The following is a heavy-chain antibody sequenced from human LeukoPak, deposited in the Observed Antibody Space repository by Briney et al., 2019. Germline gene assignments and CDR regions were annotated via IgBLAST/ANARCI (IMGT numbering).Heavy chain of an antibody. D-gene: IGHD3-22*01. Sequence: ASVKVSCKASGYTFTGYYMHWVRQAPGQGLEWMGWINPNSGGTNYAQKFQGRVTMTRGTSISTAYMELSRLRSDDTAVYYCARDPGYYDSSSGPIFDYGGQGTLVTVSS. CDR3: ARDPGYYDSSSGPIFDY. CDR1: GYTFTGYY. J-gene: IGHJ4*02. V-gene: IGHV1-2*02. CDR2: INPNSGGT.